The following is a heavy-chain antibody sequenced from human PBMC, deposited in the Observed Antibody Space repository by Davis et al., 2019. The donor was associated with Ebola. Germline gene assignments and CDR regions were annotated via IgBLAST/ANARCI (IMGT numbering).Heavy chain of an antibody. D-gene: IGHD3-9*01. CDR3: AKDSLRYFDWSVGRDV. CDR1: VFPFRLYG. V-gene: IGHV3-30*02. CDR2: IRYDGSNK. Sequence: NLPRAASVFPFRLYGLHWLRQAPAKGLEWVAFIRYDGSNKYYADSVKGRFTISRDNSKNTLYLQMNSLRAEDTAVYYCAKDSLRYFDWSVGRDVWGQGTTVTVSS. J-gene: IGHJ6*02.